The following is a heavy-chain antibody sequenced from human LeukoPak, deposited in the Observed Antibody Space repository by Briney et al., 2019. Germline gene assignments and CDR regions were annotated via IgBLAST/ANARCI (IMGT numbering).Heavy chain of an antibody. CDR1: GFTFSNYA. J-gene: IGHJ6*03. V-gene: IGHV3-23*01. CDR3: AKAGGLDHYYYMDV. Sequence: PGGSLRLSCVDSGFTFSNYAMNWVRPAPGRWLEWVAAISGSGGNTYYEDSEKGRLTIARDNSRNALFLQINSLRAEDTAVYYCAKAGGLDHYYYMDVWGKGTTVTVSS. CDR2: ISGSGGNT.